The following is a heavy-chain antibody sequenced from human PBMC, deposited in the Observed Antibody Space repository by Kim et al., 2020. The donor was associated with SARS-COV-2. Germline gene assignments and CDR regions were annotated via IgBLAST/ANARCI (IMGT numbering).Heavy chain of an antibody. CDR1: GYTFISRH. J-gene: IGHJ6*02. D-gene: IGHD2-15*01. Sequence: ASVKVSCKASGYTFISRHLHWVRQAPGQGLEWMGIIHPSGGDTSYAQEFQDRLTVTTDTSTSTLYMELSRLRSEDTALYYCARAAGWWAMDVWGQGTTVT. CDR3: ARAAGWWAMDV. CDR2: IHPSGGDT. V-gene: IGHV1-46*01.